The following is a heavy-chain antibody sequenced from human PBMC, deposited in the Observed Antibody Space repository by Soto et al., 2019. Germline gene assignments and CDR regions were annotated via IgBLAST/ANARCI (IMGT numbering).Heavy chain of an antibody. CDR1: GNSISTTNW. D-gene: IGHD3-3*01. J-gene: IGHJ6*01. CDR3: ASWGLRFSGMAV. Sequence: TSDTLCLTCVVSGNSISTTNWWSWVRQSPGKGLEWIGEIYHSGSTNYNPSLKSRVTISVDKSKNQFSLKLSSVTAADTAVYYCASWGLRFSGMAVWGQGTTVTVSS. V-gene: IGHV4-4*02. CDR2: IYHSGST.